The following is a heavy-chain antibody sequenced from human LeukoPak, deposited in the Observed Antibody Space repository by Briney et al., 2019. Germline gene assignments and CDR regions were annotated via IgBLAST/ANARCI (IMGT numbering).Heavy chain of an antibody. Sequence: SETLSHTCAVYGGSFSGYYWSWIRQPPGKGLEWIGEINHTGSTNYNPSLKSRVTISVDTSKNQFSLKLSSVTAADTAVYYCARGRPGYYYDSSGYYYGFNWFDPWGQGTLVTVSS. CDR3: ARGRPGYYYDSSGYYYGFNWFDP. J-gene: IGHJ5*02. D-gene: IGHD3-22*01. CDR2: INHTGST. V-gene: IGHV4-34*01. CDR1: GGSFSGYY.